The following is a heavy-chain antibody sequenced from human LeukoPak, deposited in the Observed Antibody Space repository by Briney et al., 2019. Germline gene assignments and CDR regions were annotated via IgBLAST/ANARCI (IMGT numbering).Heavy chain of an antibody. D-gene: IGHD2-2*01. Sequence: ASVKVSCKASGYTFTGYYIHWVRQAPGQGLEWMGWINPHSGGTNYAQKFQGGVTMTRDTSFTTAYMELSSLRSDDTAVYYCARDVGEYCSSTNCYASHYWGQGTLVTVSS. V-gene: IGHV1-2*02. J-gene: IGHJ4*02. CDR3: ARDVGEYCSSTNCYASHY. CDR1: GYTFTGYY. CDR2: INPHSGGT.